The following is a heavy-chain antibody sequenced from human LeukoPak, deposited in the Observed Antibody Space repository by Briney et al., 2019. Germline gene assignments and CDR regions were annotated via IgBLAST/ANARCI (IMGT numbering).Heavy chain of an antibody. D-gene: IGHD1-20*01. CDR2: IKQDGSEK. CDR3: ARDITGTDEY. CDR1: GFTFSSYS. Sequence: GGSLRLSCAASGFTFSSYSMNWVRQAPGKGLEWVANIKQDGSEKYYVDSVKGRFTISRDNAKNSLYLQMNSLRAEDTAVYYCARDITGTDEYWGQGTLVTVSS. V-gene: IGHV3-7*01. J-gene: IGHJ4*02.